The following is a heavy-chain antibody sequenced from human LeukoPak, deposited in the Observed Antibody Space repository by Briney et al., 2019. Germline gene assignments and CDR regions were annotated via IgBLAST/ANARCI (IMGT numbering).Heavy chain of an antibody. CDR2: ISWNSGSI. V-gene: IGHV3-9*01. CDR1: GFTFDDYA. CDR3: AKMLEWLLYLDY. Sequence: GGSLRLSCAASGFTFDDYAMHWVRQAPGKGLEWVSGISWNSGSIGYADSVKGRFTISRDNAKNSLYLQMNSLRAEDTAVYYCAKMLEWLLYLDYWGQGTLVTVSS. D-gene: IGHD3-3*01. J-gene: IGHJ4*02.